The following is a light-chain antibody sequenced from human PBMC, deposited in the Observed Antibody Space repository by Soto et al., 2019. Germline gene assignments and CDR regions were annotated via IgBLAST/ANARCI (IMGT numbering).Light chain of an antibody. V-gene: IGLV2-23*02. CDR2: EVS. CDR1: SSDVGSYNL. Sequence: QSVLTQPASVSGSPGQSITISCTGTSSDVGSYNLVSWYQQHPGRAPKLMVFEVSKRPSGVSNRFSGSKSGNTASLTISGPRAEDEADYYCCSYAGSSTYFFGTGTKVTVL. J-gene: IGLJ1*01. CDR3: CSYAGSSTYF.